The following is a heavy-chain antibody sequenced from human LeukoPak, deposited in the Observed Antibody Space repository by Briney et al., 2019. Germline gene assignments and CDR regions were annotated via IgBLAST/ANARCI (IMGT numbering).Heavy chain of an antibody. V-gene: IGHV4-59*08. CDR2: IYYSGST. J-gene: IGHJ3*02. CDR3: ARLSSIAARPFRAFDI. D-gene: IGHD6-6*01. Sequence: SETLSLTCTVSGGSISSYYWSWIRQPPGKGLEWIGYIYYSGSTNYNPSLKSRVTISVDTSKNQFSLKLSSVTAADTAVYYCARLSSIAARPFRAFDIWGQGTMVTVSS. CDR1: GGSISSYY.